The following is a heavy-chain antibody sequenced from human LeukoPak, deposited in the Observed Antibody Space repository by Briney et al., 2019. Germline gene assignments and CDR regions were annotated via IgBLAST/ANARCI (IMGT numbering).Heavy chain of an antibody. CDR2: TYYRSKWYN. CDR1: GDSVSSNSAA. J-gene: IGHJ5*02. Sequence: SQTLSLTCAISGDSVSSNSAAWNWIRQSPSRGLEWLGRTYYRSKWYNDYAVSVKSRITINPDTSKNQFSLQLNSVTPEDTAVYYCARAEGLHYYGSGSYLVSWFDPWGQGTLVTVSS. V-gene: IGHV6-1*01. D-gene: IGHD3-10*01. CDR3: ARAEGLHYYGSGSYLVSWFDP.